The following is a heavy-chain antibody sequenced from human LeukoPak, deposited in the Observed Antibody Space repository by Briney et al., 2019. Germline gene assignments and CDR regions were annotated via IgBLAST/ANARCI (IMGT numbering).Heavy chain of an antibody. V-gene: IGHV3-15*01. CDR1: GFTFNNVW. Sequence: TGGSLRLSCAASGFTFNNVWMNWVRQAPGRGLEWVGRIKTKADGETTDYPAPVRGRFTISRDDSKATLYLHMNRLKIEDTAVYCCTTRVVTTNDHWGQGTLVTVSS. CDR2: IKTKADGETT. D-gene: IGHD2-21*02. CDR3: TTRVVTTNDH. J-gene: IGHJ4*02.